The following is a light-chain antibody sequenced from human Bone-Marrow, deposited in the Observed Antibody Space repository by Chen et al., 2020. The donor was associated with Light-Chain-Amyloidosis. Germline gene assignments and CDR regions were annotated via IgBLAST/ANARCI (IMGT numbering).Light chain of an antibody. J-gene: IGLJ3*02. CDR3: QSYDSTNRV. CDR1: GGSIASNY. CDR2: EDN. V-gene: IGLV6-57*03. Sequence: NFMLTQPHSVSESPRKTVIISCTRSGGSIASNYVQWYQQRPGSAPTTVIYEDNQRPSGVPARFSGSIDSSSNSASLTISGLKTEDEADYYCQSYDSTNRVFGGGTKLTVL.